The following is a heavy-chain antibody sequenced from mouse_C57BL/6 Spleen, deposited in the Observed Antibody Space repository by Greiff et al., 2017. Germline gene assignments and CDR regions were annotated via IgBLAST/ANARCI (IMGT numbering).Heavy chain of an antibody. CDR1: GYTFTEYT. D-gene: IGHD2-3*01. CDR3: GREGYDPFDY. CDR2: FYPGSGSI. J-gene: IGHJ2*01. Sequence: VQLQQSGAELVKPGASVKLSCKASGYTFTEYTIHWVKQRSGQGLEWIGWFYPGSGSIKYNEKFKSKATLTVDKPSSTAYMQLSSLTSEDSAVYYCGREGYDPFDYWGQGTTLTVSS. V-gene: IGHV1-62-2*01.